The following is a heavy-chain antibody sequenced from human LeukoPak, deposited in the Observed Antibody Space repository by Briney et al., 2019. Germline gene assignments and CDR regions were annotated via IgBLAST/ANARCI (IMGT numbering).Heavy chain of an antibody. J-gene: IGHJ5*02. CDR1: GGSFSGYY. CDR2: INHSGST. D-gene: IGHD1-7*01. Sequence: SETLSLTCGVYGGSFSGYYWSWIRQPPGKGLQWIGEINHSGSTNHNPSLKSRVTISVDTSKNQFSLKLTSVTAADTAVYYCARGRNWNYGGWFDPWGQGTLVTVSS. V-gene: IGHV4-34*01. CDR3: ARGRNWNYGGWFDP.